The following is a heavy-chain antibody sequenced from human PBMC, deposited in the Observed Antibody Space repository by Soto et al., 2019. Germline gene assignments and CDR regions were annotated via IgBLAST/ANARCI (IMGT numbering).Heavy chain of an antibody. CDR2: IIPILGIA. CDR3: ARGGFLTGSY. J-gene: IGHJ4*02. V-gene: IGHV1-69*02. CDR1: GGTFSSYT. Sequence: QVQLVQSGAEVKKPGSSVKVSCKASGGTFSSYTISWVRQAPGQGLEWMGRIIPILGIANYAQKFQGRVTISADKSTSRAYMELSSLRSEDTAVYYCARGGFLTGSYWGQGTLVTVSS. D-gene: IGHD3-9*01.